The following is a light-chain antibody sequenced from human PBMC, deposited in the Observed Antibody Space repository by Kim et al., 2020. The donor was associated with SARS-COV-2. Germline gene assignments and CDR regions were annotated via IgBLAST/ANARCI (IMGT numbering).Light chain of an antibody. J-gene: IGKJ2*01. CDR2: STS. Sequence: DIQMTQSPSSLSASVGDRVTITCRASQNISNDLNWYQQIAGKAPKLVIYSTSNLESGVPSRFSGSESGTEFTLSIDSLQPEDFATYICKQSYSTPLHVGQGTKLE. CDR1: QNISND. CDR3: KQSYSTPLH. V-gene: IGKV1-39*01.